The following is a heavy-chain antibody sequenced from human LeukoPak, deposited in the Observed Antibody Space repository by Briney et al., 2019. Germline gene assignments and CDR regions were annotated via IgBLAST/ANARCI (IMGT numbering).Heavy chain of an antibody. CDR2: IKQDGGEK. D-gene: IGHD3-10*01. V-gene: IGHV3-7*01. J-gene: IGHJ6*04. CDR1: GFTFSSYW. Sequence: QPGGSLRLSCAASGFTFSSYWMSWVRQAPGKGPEWVANIKQDGGEKYYVGSVKGRFTVSRDNAKNSLYLQMNSLRAEDTAVYYCAREWNYYGSGIMDVWGKGTTVTVSS. CDR3: AREWNYYGSGIMDV.